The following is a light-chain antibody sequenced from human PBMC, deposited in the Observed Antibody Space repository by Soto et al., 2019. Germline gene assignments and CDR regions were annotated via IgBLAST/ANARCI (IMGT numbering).Light chain of an antibody. J-gene: IGKJ4*01. CDR1: QTIKNF. CDR2: DAS. Sequence: DIQMTQSPSSLSASVGDRVTITCRASQTIKNFLNWYQQRPGKAPTLLICDASRLQPGVTSRFSGSGSGTDFTLTISSLQHEDLATYYCQQSYTTPRTFGGGTKVDI. CDR3: QQSYTTPRT. V-gene: IGKV1-39*01.